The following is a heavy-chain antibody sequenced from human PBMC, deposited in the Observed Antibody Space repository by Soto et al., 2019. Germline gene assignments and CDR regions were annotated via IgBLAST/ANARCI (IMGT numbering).Heavy chain of an antibody. D-gene: IGHD2-21*02. CDR1: GYTFTSYG. Sequence: ASVKVSCKASGYTFTSYGISWVRQAPGQGLEWMGWISGYNGKTNYAQKVQDRVTMTTDTSTSTVYMELRSLRSDDTAVYYCAREGDFPYYYYGMDGWGQGTTVTVSS. CDR2: ISGYNGKT. J-gene: IGHJ6*02. V-gene: IGHV1-18*01. CDR3: AREGDFPYYYYGMDG.